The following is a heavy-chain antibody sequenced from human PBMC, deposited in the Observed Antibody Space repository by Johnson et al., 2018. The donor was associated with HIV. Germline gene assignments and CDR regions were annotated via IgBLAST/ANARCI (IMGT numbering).Heavy chain of an antibody. D-gene: IGHD2-8*02. V-gene: IGHV3-30*04. CDR3: ARGGDIVLVVYAMGHDAFDI. CDR1: GFTFSSYA. CDR2: ISYDGSNK. Sequence: QMLLVESGGGVVQPGRSLRLSCAASGFTFSSYAMHWVRQAPGKGLELVAVISYDGSNKYYADSVKGRFTISSDNSKNTLYLQMNSLRAEDTALYYCARGGDIVLVVYAMGHDAFDIRGQGTMVTVSS. J-gene: IGHJ3*02.